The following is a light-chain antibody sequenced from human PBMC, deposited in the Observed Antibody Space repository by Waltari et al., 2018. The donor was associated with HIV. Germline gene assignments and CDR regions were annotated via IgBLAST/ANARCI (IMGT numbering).Light chain of an antibody. CDR3: QQSYSTPWT. CDR2: GAS. Sequence: DIQMTQSPSSLSASLGDRVTITCRASQTINSYLNWYQQKPGRAPRLLIYGASSFQSGVPSRFSGSGSGTAFTLTINSLQPEDFATYYCQQSYSTPWTFGQGTKVEI. J-gene: IGKJ1*01. CDR1: QTINSY. V-gene: IGKV1-39*01.